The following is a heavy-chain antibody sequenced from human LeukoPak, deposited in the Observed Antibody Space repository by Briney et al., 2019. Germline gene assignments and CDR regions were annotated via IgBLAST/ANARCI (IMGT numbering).Heavy chain of an antibody. Sequence: SGTLSLTCTVSGGSISSYYWSWIRQPPGKGLEWIGYIYYSGSTNYNPSLKSRVTISVDTSKNQFSLKLSSVTAADTAVYYCARDTNDEGFDYWGQGTLVTVSS. V-gene: IGHV4-59*01. D-gene: IGHD1-1*01. CDR1: GGSISSYY. J-gene: IGHJ4*02. CDR3: ARDTNDEGFDY. CDR2: IYYSGST.